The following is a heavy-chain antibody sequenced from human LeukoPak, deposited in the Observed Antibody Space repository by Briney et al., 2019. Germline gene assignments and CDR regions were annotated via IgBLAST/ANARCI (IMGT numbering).Heavy chain of an antibody. D-gene: IGHD2-2*01. CDR3: AALVCSSTSCRDY. Sequence: ASVKVSCKSSGYTFISYAMHWVRQAPGQRLEGMGWMNAGNGNTKYSQKFQGRVTITRDTSASTAYMELSSLKSEDMAVYYCAALVCSSTSCRDYWGQGTLVTVSS. CDR2: MNAGNGNT. CDR1: GYTFISYA. J-gene: IGHJ4*02. V-gene: IGHV1-3*03.